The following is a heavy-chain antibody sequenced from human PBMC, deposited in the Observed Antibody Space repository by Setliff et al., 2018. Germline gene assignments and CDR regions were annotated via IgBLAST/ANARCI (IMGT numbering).Heavy chain of an antibody. J-gene: IGHJ4*02. Sequence: GASVKVSCKASGDTFRKYTINWVRQAPGHGLEWMGRVIPMLGMAHYSQKFQGRVTISADKSTSTAYMELNSLRSEDTAVYYCATPAIAAAGTLFFDYWGQGTLVTVSS. V-gene: IGHV1-69*02. D-gene: IGHD6-13*01. CDR1: GDTFRKYT. CDR2: VIPMLGMA. CDR3: ATPAIAAAGTLFFDY.